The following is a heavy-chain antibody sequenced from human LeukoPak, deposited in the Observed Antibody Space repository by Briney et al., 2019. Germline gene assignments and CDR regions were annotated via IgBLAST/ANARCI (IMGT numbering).Heavy chain of an antibody. CDR1: GFTFSSYW. V-gene: IGHV3-74*01. D-gene: IGHD3-3*01. CDR3: ARAQKYNYDFWSGSSYYYYYMDV. J-gene: IGHJ6*03. Sequence: PGGSLRLSCAASGFTFSSYWMHWVRHAPGKGLVWVSRINSDGSSTSYADSVKGRFTISRDNAKNTLYLQMNSLRAEDTAVYYCARAQKYNYDFWSGSSYYYYYMDVWGKGTTLTVSS. CDR2: INSDGSST.